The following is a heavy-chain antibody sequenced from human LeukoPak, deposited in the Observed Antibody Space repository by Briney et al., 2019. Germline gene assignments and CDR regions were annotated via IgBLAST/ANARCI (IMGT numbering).Heavy chain of an antibody. V-gene: IGHV3-23*01. D-gene: IGHD6-19*01. Sequence: PGGSLRLSRAASGFTFSSYAMSWVRRAPGKGLEWVSAISGSGGSTYYADSVKGRFTISRDNSKNTLYLQMNSLRAEDTAVYYCAKVLAVAGKHDYWGQGTLVTVSS. CDR1: GFTFSSYA. J-gene: IGHJ4*02. CDR3: AKVLAVAGKHDY. CDR2: ISGSGGST.